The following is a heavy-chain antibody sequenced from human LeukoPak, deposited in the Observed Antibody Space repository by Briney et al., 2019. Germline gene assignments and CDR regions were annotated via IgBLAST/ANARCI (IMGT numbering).Heavy chain of an antibody. D-gene: IGHD2-21*02. J-gene: IGHJ1*01. CDR3: AKGLAYCGGDCYSNFQH. Sequence: PGRSLRLSCAASGSTFSSYGMHWVRQAPSKGLEWVAVISYDGSNKYYADSVKGRFTISRDNSKNTLYLQMNSLRAEDTAVYYCAKGLAYCGGDCYSNFQHWGQGTLVTVSS. CDR2: ISYDGSNK. V-gene: IGHV3-30*18. CDR1: GSTFSSYG.